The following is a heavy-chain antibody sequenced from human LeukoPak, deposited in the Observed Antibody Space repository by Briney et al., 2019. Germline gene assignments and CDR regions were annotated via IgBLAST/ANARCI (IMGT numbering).Heavy chain of an antibody. J-gene: IGHJ5*02. V-gene: IGHV3-48*04. D-gene: IGHD4-23*01. CDR2: ISSSSSTI. Sequence: GGSLRLSCAASGFTFSSYSMNWVRQAPGKGLEWVSYISSSSSTIYYADSVKGRFTISRDNAKNSLYLQMNSLRAEDTAVYYCARDPPQTTVVTKFAPWGQEPWSPSPQ. CDR3: ARDPPQTTVVTKFAP. CDR1: GFTFSSYS.